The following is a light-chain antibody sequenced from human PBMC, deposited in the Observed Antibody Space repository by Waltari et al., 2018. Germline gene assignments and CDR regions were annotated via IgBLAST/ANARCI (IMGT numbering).Light chain of an antibody. CDR3: QSYDNSLSVSL. V-gene: IGLV1-40*01. CDR2: GNT. J-gene: IGLJ2*01. Sequence: QSGLTQPPSVSGAPGQMVTISCTGSSSNIGAGYDVHWYQLLPGTAPKLLISGNTNRPSGVPDRFSGSKSGTSASLAITGLQAEDEGDYYCQSYDNSLSVSLFGGGTKLTVL. CDR1: SSNIGAGYD.